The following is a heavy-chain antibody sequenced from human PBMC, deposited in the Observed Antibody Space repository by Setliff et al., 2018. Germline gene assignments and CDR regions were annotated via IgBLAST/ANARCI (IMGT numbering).Heavy chain of an antibody. Sequence: PGGSLRLSCAASGFTFNDYGLTWLRRVPGKGLEWVPGIDWNGGRIGYADSVKGRFTISRDNRKNLLFLQMSSLRAEDTAVYYCAKPTTVTTTHYYYYMDVWGKGTTVTVSS. CDR1: GFTFNDYG. CDR3: AKPTTVTTTHYYYYMDV. CDR2: IDWNGGRI. J-gene: IGHJ6*03. D-gene: IGHD4-4*01. V-gene: IGHV3-20*04.